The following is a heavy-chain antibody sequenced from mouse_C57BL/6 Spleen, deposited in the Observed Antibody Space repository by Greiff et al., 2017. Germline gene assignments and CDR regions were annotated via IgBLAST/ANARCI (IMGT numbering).Heavy chain of an antibody. D-gene: IGHD1-1*01. J-gene: IGHJ1*03. Sequence: QVQLKQPGAELVRPGTSVKLSCKASGYTFTSYWMHWVKQRPGQGLEWIGVIDPSDSYTNYNQKFKGKATLTVDTSSSTAYMQLSSLTSEDSAVYYCARSLSSDWYFDVWGTGTTVTVSS. CDR1: GYTFTSYW. CDR2: IDPSDSYT. CDR3: ARSLSSDWYFDV. V-gene: IGHV1-59*01.